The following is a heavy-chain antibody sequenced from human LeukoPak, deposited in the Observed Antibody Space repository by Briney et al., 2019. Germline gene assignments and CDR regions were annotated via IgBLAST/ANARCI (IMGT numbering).Heavy chain of an antibody. D-gene: IGHD5-24*01. J-gene: IGHJ4*02. CDR1: GFTFSSYG. CDR2: IWYDGSNK. Sequence: GGSLRLSCAASGFTFSSYGMHWVRQAPGKGLEWVAVIWYDGSNKYYADSVKGRFTISRDNSKNTLYLQMNSLRAEDTAVYYCARVRKRDGYNPFDYWGQGTLVTVSS. V-gene: IGHV3-33*01. CDR3: ARVRKRDGYNPFDY.